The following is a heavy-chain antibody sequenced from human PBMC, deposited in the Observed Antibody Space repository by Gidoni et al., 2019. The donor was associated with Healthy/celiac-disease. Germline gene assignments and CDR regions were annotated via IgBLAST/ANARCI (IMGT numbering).Heavy chain of an antibody. CDR2: ISGSGGST. Sequence: EVQLVESGGGLVQPGGSLRLPCPSSGFTFSSYAMSWVRQAPGKGLEWVSAISGSGGSTYYADSVKGRFTISRDNSKNTLYLQMNSLRAEDTAVYYCVGPDDAFDIWGQGTMVTVSS. CDR3: VGPDDAFDI. V-gene: IGHV3-23*04. CDR1: GFTFSSYA. J-gene: IGHJ3*02.